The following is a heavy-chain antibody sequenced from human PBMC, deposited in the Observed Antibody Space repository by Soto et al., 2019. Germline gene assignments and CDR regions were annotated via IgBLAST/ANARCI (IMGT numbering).Heavy chain of an antibody. CDR2: MNPNSGNT. CDR1: GYTFIRYA. CDR3: AKAVIYYYGMDV. Sequence: GASVKVSCKASGYTFIRYAMNWVRQAPGQGLEWMGWMNPNSGNTGYAQKFQGRVTMTRNTSISTAYMELSSLRSEDTAVYYCAKAVIYYYGMDVWGQGTTVTVSS. V-gene: IGHV1-8*01. D-gene: IGHD2-21*01. J-gene: IGHJ6*02.